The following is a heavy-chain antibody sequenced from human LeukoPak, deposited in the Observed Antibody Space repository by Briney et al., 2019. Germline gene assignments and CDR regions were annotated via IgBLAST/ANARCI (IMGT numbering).Heavy chain of an antibody. CDR2: IFYSGTT. Sequence: NPSETLSLTCTVSGGATSSSNYYWAWIRQPPGKGLEWMGSIFYSGTTHYNSSLKSRVTISIDTSKNQFSLKLSSVTAADTAVYYCARVVYSRSNGMDVWGQGTTVTVSS. CDR1: GGATSSSNYY. D-gene: IGHD1-26*01. V-gene: IGHV4-39*01. CDR3: ARVVYSRSNGMDV. J-gene: IGHJ6*02.